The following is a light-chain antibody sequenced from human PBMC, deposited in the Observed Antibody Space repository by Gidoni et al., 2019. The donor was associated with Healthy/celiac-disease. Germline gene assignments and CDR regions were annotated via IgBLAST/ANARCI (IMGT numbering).Light chain of an antibody. V-gene: IGKV3-20*01. CDR3: HQYGSSPRYT. Sequence: EIVGTQCPGTMSLSPGERATLSCRASQCVSSSYLAWYQQKPGQGPRLLIYGASSRATGIPDRFSGSGSGTDFTLTISRLEPEDFAVYYCHQYGSSPRYTFGQGTKLEIK. CDR2: GAS. J-gene: IGKJ2*01. CDR1: QCVSSSY.